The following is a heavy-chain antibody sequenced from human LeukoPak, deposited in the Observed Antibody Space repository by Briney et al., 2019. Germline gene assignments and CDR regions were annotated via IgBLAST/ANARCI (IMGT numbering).Heavy chain of an antibody. Sequence: SLRLSCIAPGFTSAANSMRAGRQAPGKGLEWVSGITRKSGNIGHAGSVKGRFTISRDNGKNSLCPQINRLRAEDTPLYYCTWGHVSAPNNDAFYVWGQGTMVAVSS. D-gene: IGHD3-16*01. V-gene: IGHV3-9*02. CDR1: GFTSAANS. CDR3: TWGHVSAPNNDAFYV. CDR2: ITRKSGNI. J-gene: IGHJ3*01.